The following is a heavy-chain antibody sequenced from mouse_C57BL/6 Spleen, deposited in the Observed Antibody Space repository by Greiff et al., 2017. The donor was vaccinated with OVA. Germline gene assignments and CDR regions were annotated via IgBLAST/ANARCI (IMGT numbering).Heavy chain of an antibody. CDR2: ISNGGGST. CDR1: GFTFSDYY. J-gene: IGHJ2*01. D-gene: IGHD2-1*01. V-gene: IGHV5-12*01. CDR3: ARRGYGNYYFDY. Sequence: EVHLVESGGGLVQPGGSLKLSCAASGFTFSDYYMYWVRQTPEKRLEWVAYISNGGGSTYYPDTVKGRFTFSRDNAKNTLYLQMSRLKSEDTAMYYCARRGYGNYYFDYWGQGTTLTVSS.